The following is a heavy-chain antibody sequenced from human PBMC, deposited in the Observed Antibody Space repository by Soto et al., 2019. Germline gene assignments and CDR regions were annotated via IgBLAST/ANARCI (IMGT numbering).Heavy chain of an antibody. D-gene: IGHD3-10*01. J-gene: IGHJ4*02. CDR3: ARASSPEDDYYGSGSYYTDY. CDR2: ISSSSSYI. Sequence: LRLSCAASGFMFANYAMGWVRQAPGRGLEWVSAISSSSSYIYYADSVKGRFTISRDNAKNSLYLQMNSLRAEDTAVYYCARASSPEDDYYGSGSYYTDYWGQGTLVTVSS. CDR1: GFMFANYA. V-gene: IGHV3-21*01.